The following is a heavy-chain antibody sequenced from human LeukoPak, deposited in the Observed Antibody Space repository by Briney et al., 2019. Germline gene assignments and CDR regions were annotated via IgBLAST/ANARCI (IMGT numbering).Heavy chain of an antibody. CDR2: IGHSGIT. CDR3: ARDNYDSSGMDYFDR. D-gene: IGHD3-22*01. Sequence: PSETLSLTCTVSGVSFHNYYWSWIRQPPGKGLEWISNIGHSGITNYNPSLKSRVTISVDPCKNQFSLRLSSVTAAGTAVYYCARDNYDSSGMDYFDRWGQGTLVTVAS. CDR1: GVSFHNYY. V-gene: IGHV4-59*12. J-gene: IGHJ4*02.